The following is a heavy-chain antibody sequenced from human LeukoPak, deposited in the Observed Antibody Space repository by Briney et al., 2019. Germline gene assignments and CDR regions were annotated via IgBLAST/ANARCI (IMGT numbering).Heavy chain of an antibody. CDR2: INSVGSST. D-gene: IGHD2-21*01. CDR1: GFTFRNYW. CDR3: ARGGFGIVVVSAIDY. J-gene: IGHJ4*02. V-gene: IGHV3-74*01. Sequence: GGSPRLSCAASGFTFRNYWMHWVRHAPGHGLVWVSRINSVGSSTTYADSVKGQFTMSRASAKNTLYLQMNSLRAEDTAVYYCARGGFGIVVVSAIDYWGQGTLVTVSS.